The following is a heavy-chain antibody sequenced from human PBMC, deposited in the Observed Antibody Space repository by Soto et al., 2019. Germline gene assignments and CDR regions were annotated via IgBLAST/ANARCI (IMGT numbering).Heavy chain of an antibody. CDR1: GGSISSGGYS. V-gene: IGHV4-30-2*01. Sequence: QLQLQESGSGLVKPSQTLSLTCAVSGGSISSGGYSWSWIRQPPGKGLEWIGYIYHSGSTYYNPSLKSRVTVSVDRSKTQFSLKLSSVTAADTAVYYCARGNWNDNNWFDPWGQGTLVTVSS. CDR3: ARGNWNDNNWFDP. D-gene: IGHD1-1*01. J-gene: IGHJ5*02. CDR2: IYHSGST.